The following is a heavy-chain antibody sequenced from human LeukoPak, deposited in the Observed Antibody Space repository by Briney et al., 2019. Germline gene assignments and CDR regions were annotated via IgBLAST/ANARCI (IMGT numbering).Heavy chain of an antibody. D-gene: IGHD3-9*01. CDR2: ITGSGGNT. Sequence: GRSLRLSCAASGFTFSNYAMSWVRQAPGKGLEWVTAITGSGGNTYYADSVKGRFTISRDNSKNTVFLQMNSLRAEDTAVYYCAKWGDYDVLTGYYVSDYWGQGTLVTVSS. CDR1: GFTFSNYA. CDR3: AKWGDYDVLTGYYVSDY. J-gene: IGHJ4*02. V-gene: IGHV3-23*01.